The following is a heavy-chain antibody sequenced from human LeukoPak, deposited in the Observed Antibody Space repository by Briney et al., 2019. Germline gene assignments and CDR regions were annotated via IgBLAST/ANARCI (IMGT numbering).Heavy chain of an antibody. J-gene: IGHJ4*02. CDR3: ARGESDSSGYYHPPPDY. CDR2: IYYSGST. Sequence: SETLCLTCTVSGGSISSYYWSWIRQPPGKGLEWIGYIYYSGSTNYNPSLKSRVTISVDTSKNQFSLKLSSVTAADTAVYYCARGESDSSGYYHPPPDYWGQGTLVTVSS. D-gene: IGHD3-22*01. CDR1: GGSISSYY. V-gene: IGHV4-59*01.